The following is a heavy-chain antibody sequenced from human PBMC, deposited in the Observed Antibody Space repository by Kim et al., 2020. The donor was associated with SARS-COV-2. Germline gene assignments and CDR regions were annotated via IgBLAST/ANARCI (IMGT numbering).Heavy chain of an antibody. CDR1: GYDFTRYW. J-gene: IGHJ1*01. Sequence: GESLKISCKGSGYDFTRYWIALVRQRPGKGLAWVGIIYPSDSDTRYSPSFQGQVTISVDKSISAAFLQWTSLKASDTAMYYCARSTAFVVVDIGHWGQGSLVTVSS. CDR2: IYPSDSDT. CDR3: ARSTAFVVVDIGH. D-gene: IGHD3-3*01. V-gene: IGHV5-51*01.